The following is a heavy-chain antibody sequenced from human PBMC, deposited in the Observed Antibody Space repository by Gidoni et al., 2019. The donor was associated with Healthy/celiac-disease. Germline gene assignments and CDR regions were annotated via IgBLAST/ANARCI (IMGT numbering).Heavy chain of an antibody. V-gene: IGHV3-21*01. CDR2: ISSSSSYI. D-gene: IGHD6-19*01. J-gene: IGHJ4*02. CDR1: GFTFSSYS. CDR3: ARVPGKIAVAGRGY. Sequence: EVQLVESGGGLVKPGGSLRLSCAASGFTFSSYSMNWVRQAPGKGLEWVSSISSSSSYIYYADSVKGRFTISRDNAKNSLYLQMNSLRAEDTAVYYCARVPGKIAVAGRGYWGQGTLVTVSS.